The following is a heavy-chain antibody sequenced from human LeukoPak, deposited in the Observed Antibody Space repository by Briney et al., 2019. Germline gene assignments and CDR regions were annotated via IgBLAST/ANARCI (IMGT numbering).Heavy chain of an antibody. J-gene: IGHJ3*02. D-gene: IGHD2-8*02. V-gene: IGHV1-2*02. CDR3: ARAGGESDAFDI. Sequence: GASVKVSCKASGYTFTGFYIHWVRQAPGQGLEWMGWINPNSGGTKYAQRFQGRVTMTRDTSISTAYMELSRLRSDDTAVYYCARAGGESDAFDIWGQGTMVTVSS. CDR2: INPNSGGT. CDR1: GYTFTGFY.